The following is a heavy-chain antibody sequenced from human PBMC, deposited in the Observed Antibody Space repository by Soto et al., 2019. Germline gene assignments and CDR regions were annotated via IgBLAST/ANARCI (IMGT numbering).Heavy chain of an antibody. CDR1: GFTFSSYS. V-gene: IGHV3-21*01. CDR3: ACHNVWCGEIVVDY. Sequence: EVQLVESGGGLVKPGGSLRLSCAASGFTFSSYSMNWVRQAQGKGLEWVSSISSSSNYIYDSDSVRGRFTISRENAMKSMYLQMNSLRAEYTAGYYWACHNVWCGEIVVDYWGQGTLVTVSS. CDR2: ISSSSNYI. D-gene: IGHD3-10*01. J-gene: IGHJ4*02.